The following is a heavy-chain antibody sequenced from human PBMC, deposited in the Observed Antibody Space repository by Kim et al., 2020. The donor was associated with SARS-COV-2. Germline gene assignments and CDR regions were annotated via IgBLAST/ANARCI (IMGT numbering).Heavy chain of an antibody. Sequence: SETLSLTCTVSGGSISSYYWSWIRQPPGKGLEWIGYIYYSGSTNYNPSLKSRVTISVDTSKNQFSLKLSSVTAADTAVYYCAGQRGGYGSGSYYKDYWGQGTLVTVSS. CDR1: GGSISSYY. CDR3: AGQRGGYGSGSYYKDY. V-gene: IGHV4-59*13. J-gene: IGHJ4*02. CDR2: IYYSGST. D-gene: IGHD3-10*01.